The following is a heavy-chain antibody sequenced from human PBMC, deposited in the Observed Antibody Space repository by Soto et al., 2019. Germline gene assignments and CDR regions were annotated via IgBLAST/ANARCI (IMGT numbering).Heavy chain of an antibody. J-gene: IGHJ4*02. V-gene: IGHV1-2*02. Sequence: VASVKVSCKTSGYTFTGYYMHWVRQAPGQGLEYMGWINPNSGGTNYAQKFQDRVTMTRDTSTNTAHMRLNRLRSDDTAVYYCARDGRDGYNFPFEYWGQGTLVTVSS. CDR3: ARDGRDGYNFPFEY. CDR2: INPNSGGT. D-gene: IGHD5-12*01. CDR1: GYTFTGYY.